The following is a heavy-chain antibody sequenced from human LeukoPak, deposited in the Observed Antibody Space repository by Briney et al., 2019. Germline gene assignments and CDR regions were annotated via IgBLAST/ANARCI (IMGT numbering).Heavy chain of an antibody. D-gene: IGHD3-22*01. J-gene: IGHJ5*02. Sequence: SETLSLTCTVSGGSISSYYWSWIRQPPGKGLEWIGYIYYSGSTNYNPSLKSRVTISVDTSKNQFSLKLSSVTAADTAVYYCAREGSNEMIVVGPWFDPWGQGTPVTVSS. CDR1: GGSISSYY. CDR3: AREGSNEMIVVGPWFDP. CDR2: IYYSGST. V-gene: IGHV4-59*01.